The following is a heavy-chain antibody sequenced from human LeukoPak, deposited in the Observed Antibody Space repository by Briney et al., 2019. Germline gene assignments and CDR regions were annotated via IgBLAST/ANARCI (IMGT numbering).Heavy chain of an antibody. CDR3: AREYDFWSGYSHTVNWFDP. J-gene: IGHJ5*02. CDR2: IIPIFGTA. D-gene: IGHD3-3*01. Sequence: ASVKVSCKASGGTFSSYAISWVRQAPGQGLEWMGGIIPIFGTANYAQKFQGRVTITTDESTSTAYMELSSLRSEDTAVYYCAREYDFWSGYSHTVNWFDPWGQGTLVTVSS. V-gene: IGHV1-69*05. CDR1: GGTFSSYA.